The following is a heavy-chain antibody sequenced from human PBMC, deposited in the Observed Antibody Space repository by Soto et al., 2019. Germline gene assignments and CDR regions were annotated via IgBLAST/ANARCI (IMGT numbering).Heavy chain of an antibody. CDR3: AREGRIGWLGIDN. D-gene: IGHD6-19*01. CDR1: GYTFTRHG. V-gene: IGHV1-18*01. CDR2: ISTYNVNT. J-gene: IGHJ4*02. Sequence: QVQLVQSGPEVKKPGASVKVSCKASGYTFTRHGFSWVRQAPGQGLEWMGWISTYNVNTHYAQKFQGRVTMTADTSANTVYMELTSLRPDDTAIYYCAREGRIGWLGIDNCGQGTLVTVSS.